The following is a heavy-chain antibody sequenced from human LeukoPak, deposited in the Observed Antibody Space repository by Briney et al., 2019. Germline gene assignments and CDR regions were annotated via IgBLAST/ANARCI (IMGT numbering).Heavy chain of an antibody. CDR3: ASRLYCSNTRCRNFPFAY. J-gene: IGHJ4*02. CDR1: GGTFSSYA. Sequence: SVKVSCKASGGTFSSYAISWVRQAPGQGLEWMGGIIPIFGTANYAQKFQDRVTITADESTSTAYMELSSLRSEDTAIYYCASRLYCSNTRCRNFPFAYWGQGTLVTVSS. D-gene: IGHD2-2*01. V-gene: IGHV1-69*01. CDR2: IIPIFGTA.